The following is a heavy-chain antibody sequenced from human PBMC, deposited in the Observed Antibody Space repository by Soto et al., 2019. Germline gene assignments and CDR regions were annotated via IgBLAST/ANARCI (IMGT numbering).Heavy chain of an antibody. CDR2: INSDGSST. V-gene: IGHV3-74*01. D-gene: IGHD6-13*01. J-gene: IGHJ5*01. Sequence: GGSLRLSCAASGFTFTGYWMHWVRQAPGKGMVWVSRINSDGSSTNYADSVKGRFTISRDNAKNMVYLQMNSLRAEDTAVYYCASGLVEYSSSWFDYWGQGTPVTVSS. CDR3: ASGLVEYSSSWFDY. CDR1: GFTFTGYW.